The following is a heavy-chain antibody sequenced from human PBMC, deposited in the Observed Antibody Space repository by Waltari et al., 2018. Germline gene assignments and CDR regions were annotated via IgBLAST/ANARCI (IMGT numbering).Heavy chain of an antibody. D-gene: IGHD6-6*01. Sequence: EVQLVESGGGLVKPGGSLRLSCAASGFTFSSYSMNWVRQAPGKGLEWVSSISSSSSYIYYADSVKGRFTISRDNSKNTLYLQMNSLRAEDTAVYYCAKALTPNYSTSPDAFDIWGQGTMVTVSS. V-gene: IGHV3-21*01. CDR2: ISSSSSYI. CDR1: GFTFSSYS. J-gene: IGHJ3*02. CDR3: AKALTPNYSTSPDAFDI.